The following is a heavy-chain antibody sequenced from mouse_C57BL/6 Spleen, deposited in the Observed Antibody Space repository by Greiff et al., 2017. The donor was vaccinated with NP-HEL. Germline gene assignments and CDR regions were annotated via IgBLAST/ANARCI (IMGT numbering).Heavy chain of an antibody. V-gene: IGHV1-15*01. CDR3: TRRPTVVATKGFAY. J-gene: IGHJ3*01. D-gene: IGHD1-1*01. CDR1: GYTFTDYE. CDR2: IDPETGGT. Sequence: QVHVKQSGAELVRPGASVTLSRKASGYTFTDYEMHWVKQTPVHGLEWIGAIDPETGGTAYNQKFKGKAILTADKSSSTAYMELRSLTSEDSAVYYCTRRPTVVATKGFAYWGQGTLVTVSA.